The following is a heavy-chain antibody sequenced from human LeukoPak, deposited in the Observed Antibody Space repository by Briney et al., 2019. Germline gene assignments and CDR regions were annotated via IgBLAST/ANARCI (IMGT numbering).Heavy chain of an antibody. CDR2: ISGSGGST. J-gene: IGHJ4*02. D-gene: IGHD5-18*01. V-gene: IGHV3-23*01. Sequence: GGSLRLSCAASGFTFSSYWMHWVRQAPGKGLVWVSAISGSGGSTYYADSVKGRFTISRDNSKNTLYLQMNSLRAEDTAVYYCAKEDAYHTAMVTFDYWGQGTLVTVSS. CDR1: GFTFSSYW. CDR3: AKEDAYHTAMVTFDY.